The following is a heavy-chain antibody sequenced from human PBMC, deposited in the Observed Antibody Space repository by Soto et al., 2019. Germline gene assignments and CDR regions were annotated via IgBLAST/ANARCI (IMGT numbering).Heavy chain of an antibody. V-gene: IGHV1-8*01. CDR3: ARGPPYYYDSSGYYIDAFDI. D-gene: IGHD3-22*01. CDR1: GYTFTSYG. J-gene: IGHJ3*02. CDR2: MNPNSGNT. Sequence: ASVKVSCKASGYTFTSYGINWVRQATGQGLEWMGWMNPNSGNTGYAQKFQGRVTMTRNTSISTVYMELSSLRSEDTAVYYCARGPPYYYDSSGYYIDAFDIWGQGTMVTVSS.